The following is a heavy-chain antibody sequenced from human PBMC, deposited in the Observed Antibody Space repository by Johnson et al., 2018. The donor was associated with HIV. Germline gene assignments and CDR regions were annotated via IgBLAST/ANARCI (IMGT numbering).Heavy chain of an antibody. CDR1: GFTFSSYD. CDR2: IGTAGDT. V-gene: IGHV3-13*01. CDR3: ARLRSGNRAFDI. Sequence: VESGGGLVQPGGSLRLSCAASGFTFSSYDMHWVRQATGKGLEWVSAIGTAGDTYYPGSVKGRFTISRENAKNSLDLQMNSLRAGDTALYYCARLRSGNRAFDIWGQGTMVTVSS. J-gene: IGHJ3*02. D-gene: IGHD2-15*01.